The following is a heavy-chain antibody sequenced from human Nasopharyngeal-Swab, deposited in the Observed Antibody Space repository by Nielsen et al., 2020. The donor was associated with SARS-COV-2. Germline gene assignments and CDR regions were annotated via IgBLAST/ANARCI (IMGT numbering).Heavy chain of an antibody. CDR3: ARGGGSGSYYNDDAFDI. Sequence: RQAPGKGLEWIGYIYYSGSTNYNSSLKSRVTISVDTSKNQFSLKLSSVTAADTAVYYCARGGGSGSYYNDDAFDIWGQGTMVTVSS. V-gene: IGHV4-59*01. J-gene: IGHJ3*02. D-gene: IGHD3-10*01. CDR2: IYYSGST.